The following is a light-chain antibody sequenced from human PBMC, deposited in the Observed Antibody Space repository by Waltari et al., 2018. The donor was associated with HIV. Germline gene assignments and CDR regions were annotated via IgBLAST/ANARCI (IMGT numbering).Light chain of an antibody. V-gene: IGLV2-11*01. J-gene: IGLJ2*01. CDR2: DVS. CDR3: CSYAGSYTLL. CDR1: SSDGGDSNY. Sequence: QSALTQPRSVSGSPGQSVTFSCTGTSSDGGDSNYVSWYQQHPGKAPRLMIYDVSKRPSGVPDRFSGSKSGNTASLTISGLQADDEADYYCCSYAGSYTLLFGGGTKLTVL.